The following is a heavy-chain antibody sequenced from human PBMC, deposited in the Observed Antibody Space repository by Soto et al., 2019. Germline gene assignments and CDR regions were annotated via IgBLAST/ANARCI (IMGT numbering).Heavy chain of an antibody. J-gene: IGHJ3*02. CDR2: ISGSGGST. CDR1: GFTFSSYA. Sequence: GGSLRLSCAASGFTFSSYAMSWVRQAPGKGLEWVSAISGSGGSTYYADSVKGRFTISRDNSKNTLYLQMNSLRAEDTAVYYCAKDPGIAVAEGFAFDIWGQGTMVTVSS. CDR3: AKDPGIAVAEGFAFDI. D-gene: IGHD6-19*01. V-gene: IGHV3-23*01.